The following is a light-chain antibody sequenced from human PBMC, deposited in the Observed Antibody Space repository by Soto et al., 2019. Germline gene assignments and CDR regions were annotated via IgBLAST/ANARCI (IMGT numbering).Light chain of an antibody. J-gene: IGKJ1*01. CDR3: QQYNSYSRA. CDR1: QSISTW. V-gene: IGKV1-5*03. Sequence: DIQMTQSPSTLSASLGDRVTITCLASQSISTWLAWYQQKPGKAPNLLIYKASNLESGVPLRFSGSGSGTEFTLTISSLQPDDFATYYCQQYNSYSRAFGQGTKVDIK. CDR2: KAS.